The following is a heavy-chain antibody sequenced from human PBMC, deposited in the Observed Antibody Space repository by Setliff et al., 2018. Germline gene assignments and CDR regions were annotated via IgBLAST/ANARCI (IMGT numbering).Heavy chain of an antibody. CDR3: ARHRGYSSPSLEYYYYGLNV. V-gene: IGHV4-38-2*01. J-gene: IGHJ6*02. Sequence: SETLSLTCAVSGYSISSGYYWGWVRQPPGKGLEWLGTLSDSGSTYYNPSFKGRVTISEHSSQTQFFLELSSVTAADTAVYYCARHRGYSSPSLEYYYYGLNVWGQGTTVTVSS. D-gene: IGHD3-22*01. CDR2: LSDSGST. CDR1: GYSISSGYY.